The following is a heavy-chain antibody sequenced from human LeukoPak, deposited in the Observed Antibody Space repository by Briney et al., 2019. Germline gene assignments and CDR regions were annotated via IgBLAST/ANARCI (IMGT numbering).Heavy chain of an antibody. CDR1: GFTFGDYG. Sequence: PGGSLRLSCTASGFTFGDYGMSWVRQAPAKGLEWVGFIRSKAYGGTTEYAASVKGRFIISRDDFKSIAYLQMNSLKTEDTAVYYCTRSSSGWYSDYWGQGTLVTVSS. V-gene: IGHV3-49*04. CDR3: TRSSSGWYSDY. J-gene: IGHJ4*02. D-gene: IGHD6-19*01. CDR2: IRSKAYGGTT.